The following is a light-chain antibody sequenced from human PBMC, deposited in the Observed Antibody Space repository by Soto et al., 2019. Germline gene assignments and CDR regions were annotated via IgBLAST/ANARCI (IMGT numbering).Light chain of an antibody. CDR1: STDFENYNL. Sequence: QSALTQSASVSGSPGQSITISCTRSSTDFENYNLVSWYQHCPDKAPKLIIYEGTKRPSEISDRFSGSESDTTASLIISGLQPEDEADYYCSSYAGSSARVVFGGGTQLTVL. CDR3: SSYAGSSARVV. V-gene: IGLV2-23*01. J-gene: IGLJ2*01. CDR2: EGT.